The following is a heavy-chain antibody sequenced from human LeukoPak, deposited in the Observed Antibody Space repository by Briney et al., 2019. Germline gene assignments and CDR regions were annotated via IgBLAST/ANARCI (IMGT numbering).Heavy chain of an antibody. CDR3: ARDDLYYYDSSGYLGYFDY. CDR1: GFTFRSYS. D-gene: IGHD3-22*01. Sequence: GGSLRLSCAASGFTFRSYSMNWVRQAPGKGLEWVSYISSSSSTIYYADSVKGRFTISRDNAKNSLYLQMNSLRAEDTAVYYCARDDLYYYDSSGYLGYFDYWGQGTLVTVSS. CDR2: ISSSSSTI. J-gene: IGHJ4*02. V-gene: IGHV3-48*01.